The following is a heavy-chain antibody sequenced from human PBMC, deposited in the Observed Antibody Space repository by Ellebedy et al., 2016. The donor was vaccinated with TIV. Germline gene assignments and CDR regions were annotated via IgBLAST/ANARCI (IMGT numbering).Heavy chain of an antibody. CDR2: INPSGGST. V-gene: IGHV1-46*01. Sequence: ASVKVSCKASGYTFTSYYMHWVRQAPGQGLEWMGIINPSGGSTSYAQKFQGRVTMTRDTSTSTVYMELSSLRSEDTAVYYCAREGGYYDSSGPNAFDIWGQGTMVTVSS. J-gene: IGHJ3*02. CDR1: GYTFTSYY. CDR3: AREGGYYDSSGPNAFDI. D-gene: IGHD3-22*01.